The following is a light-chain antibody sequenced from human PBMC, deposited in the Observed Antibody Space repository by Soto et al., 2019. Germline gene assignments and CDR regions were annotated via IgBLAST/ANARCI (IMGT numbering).Light chain of an antibody. CDR2: SAS. Sequence: IQLTQSPSSLSASVGDRVTITCRASQDIAKFLAWFQQTPGKAPKLLVYSASTLHSAVPSRFSGSGSGTDFALTISSLQPEDFATYYCQQYNSYPLTFGQGTKVEI. CDR1: QDIAKF. CDR3: QQYNSYPLT. J-gene: IGKJ1*01. V-gene: IGKV1-16*01.